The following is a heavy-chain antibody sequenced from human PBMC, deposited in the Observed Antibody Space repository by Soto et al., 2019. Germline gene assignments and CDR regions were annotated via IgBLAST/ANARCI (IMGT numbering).Heavy chain of an antibody. J-gene: IGHJ6*03. Sequence: GGSLRLSCAASGFTFSNAWMSWVRQAPGKGLEWVGRIKSKTDGGTTDYAAPVKGRFTISRNDSKNTLYLQMNGLKTEDTAVYYCTTDYSGYDPQYYMDVWGKGTTVTVSS. V-gene: IGHV3-15*01. CDR3: TTDYSGYDPQYYMDV. CDR1: GFTFSNAW. D-gene: IGHD5-12*01. CDR2: IKSKTDGGTT.